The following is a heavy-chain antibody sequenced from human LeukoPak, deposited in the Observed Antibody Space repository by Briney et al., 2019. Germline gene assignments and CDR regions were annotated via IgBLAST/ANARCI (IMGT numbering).Heavy chain of an antibody. V-gene: IGHV3-30*03. CDR2: ISYDGRNT. CDR3: ASRLTQGDSLTGSVTPGNY. J-gene: IGHJ4*02. D-gene: IGHD3-9*01. CDR1: GFTFSNFG. Sequence: PGRSLRLSCAASGFTFSNFGMHWVRQAPGKGLEWVAVISYDGRNTYYADSVKGRFTISRDNSKNTLYLQMNSLKPEDMAMYSCASRLTQGDSLTGSVTPGNYWGQGTLVTVSS.